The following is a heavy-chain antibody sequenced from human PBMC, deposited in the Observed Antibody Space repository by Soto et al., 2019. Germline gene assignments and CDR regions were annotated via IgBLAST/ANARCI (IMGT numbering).Heavy chain of an antibody. V-gene: IGHV3-74*01. CDR3: ARGGRGGFAY. D-gene: IGHD3-16*01. Sequence: EVHLVESGGGLFQPGGSLRLSCAASGFTFTTYYMHWVRQAPGKGLVWVSRISGDVSSTDYADSVKGRFTPSRDNARNRLSLQVSSVRGEDTAVYYCARGGRGGFAYWGQGVLVTVSS. CDR2: ISGDVSST. J-gene: IGHJ4*02. CDR1: GFTFTTYY.